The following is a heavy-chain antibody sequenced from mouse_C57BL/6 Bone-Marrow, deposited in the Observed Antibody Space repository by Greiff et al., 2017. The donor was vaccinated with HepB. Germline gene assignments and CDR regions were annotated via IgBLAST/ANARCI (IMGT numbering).Heavy chain of an antibody. D-gene: IGHD2-2*01. CDR1: GFNIKDDY. J-gene: IGHJ4*01. V-gene: IGHV14-4*01. Sequence: DVQLQESGAELVRPGAYVKLYCTAYGFNIKDDYMHLVKQRPEQGLEWIGGIDPENGDTEYASKFQGKATITADTSYNTTYLQLSSLTSEDTAVYYCTTFLRIYYGYPMDYWGQGTSVTVSS. CDR2: IDPENGDT. CDR3: TTFLRIYYGYPMDY.